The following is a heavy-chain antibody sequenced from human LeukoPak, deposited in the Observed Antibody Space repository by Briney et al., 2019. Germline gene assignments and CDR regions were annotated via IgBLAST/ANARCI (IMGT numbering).Heavy chain of an antibody. CDR2: INPSSGST. V-gene: IGHV1-46*01. J-gene: IGHJ5*02. CDR1: GYTFTSYY. CDR3: ARENRMLSTSLTNWFDP. D-gene: IGHD2-2*01. Sequence: ASVKVSCKASGYTFTSYYMHWVRQAPGQGLEWMGIINPSSGSTSYAQKFQGRVTMTRDMSTSTVYMELSSLRSEDTAVYYCARENRMLSTSLTNWFDPWGQGTLVTVSS.